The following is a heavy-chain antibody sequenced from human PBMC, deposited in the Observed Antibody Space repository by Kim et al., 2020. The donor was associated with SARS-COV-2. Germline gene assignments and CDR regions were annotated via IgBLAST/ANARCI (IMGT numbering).Heavy chain of an antibody. J-gene: IGHJ3*02. Sequence: GGSLRLSCAASGFTFSSYWMSWVRQAPGKGLEWVANIKQDGSEKYYVDSVKGRFTISRDNAKNSLYLQMNSLRAEDTAVYYCARVSFGDYDAFDIWGQGTMVTVSS. CDR2: IKQDGSEK. D-gene: IGHD4-17*01. CDR1: GFTFSSYW. CDR3: ARVSFGDYDAFDI. V-gene: IGHV3-7*01.